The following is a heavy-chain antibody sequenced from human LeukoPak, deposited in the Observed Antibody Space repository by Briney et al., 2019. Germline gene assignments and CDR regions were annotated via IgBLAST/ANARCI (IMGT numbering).Heavy chain of an antibody. V-gene: IGHV3-21*01. CDR1: GFTFSSYS. D-gene: IGHD2-2*01. CDR2: ISSSSSYI. J-gene: IGHJ5*02. CDR3: ARSRDIVVVFPDFDP. Sequence: GGSLRLSCAASGFTFSSYSMNWVRQAPGKGLEWVSSISSSSSYIYYADSVKGRFTISRDNAKNSLYLQMNSLRAEDTAVYYCARSRDIVVVFPDFDPWGQGTLVTVSS.